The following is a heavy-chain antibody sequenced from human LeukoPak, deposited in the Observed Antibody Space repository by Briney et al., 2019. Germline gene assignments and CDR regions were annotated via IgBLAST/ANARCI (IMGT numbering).Heavy chain of an antibody. D-gene: IGHD6-19*01. Sequence: KLGGSLRLSCAGSGFTFSNYLIHWVRQAPGKGLEWVSSISSTSAYIHYADSVKGRFTISRDNIDNVVYLQMNSLRGEDTAIYYCARVAVAGPTGWFDSWGPGTLVSVSA. CDR2: ISSTSAYI. CDR1: GFTFSNYL. J-gene: IGHJ5*01. V-gene: IGHV3-21*01. CDR3: ARVAVAGPTGWFDS.